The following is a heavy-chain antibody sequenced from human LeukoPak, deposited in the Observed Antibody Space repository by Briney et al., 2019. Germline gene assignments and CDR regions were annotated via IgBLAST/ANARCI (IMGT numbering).Heavy chain of an antibody. V-gene: IGHV4-59*01. J-gene: IGHJ4*02. CDR3: ARAPAVAGHFDY. Sequence: SETLSLTCTVSGGSISSYYWSWIRQPPGKGLEWIGYIYYSGSTNYNPSLKSRVTISVDTSKNQFSLKLSSVTAADTAVYCCARAPAVAGHFDYWGQGTLVTVSS. CDR2: IYYSGST. D-gene: IGHD6-19*01. CDR1: GGSISSYY.